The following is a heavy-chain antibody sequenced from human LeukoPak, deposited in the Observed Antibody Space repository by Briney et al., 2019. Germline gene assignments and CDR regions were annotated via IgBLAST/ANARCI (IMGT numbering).Heavy chain of an antibody. CDR2: ISFSVNTK. CDR3: ARGAYSSGWAYIDH. V-gene: IGHV3-48*04. D-gene: IGHD6-19*01. Sequence: GGSLRLSCAASGFTFSDYSMNWVRQAPGKGLEWVSYISFSVNTKYYGDSVKGRFTISRDNAKNSLYLHMDSLRAEDTAVYYCARGAYSSGWAYIDHWGQGTLVTVSS. J-gene: IGHJ4*02. CDR1: GFTFSDYS.